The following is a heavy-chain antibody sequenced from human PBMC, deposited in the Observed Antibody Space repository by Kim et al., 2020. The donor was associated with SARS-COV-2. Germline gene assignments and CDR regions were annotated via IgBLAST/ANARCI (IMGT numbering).Heavy chain of an antibody. CDR2: ISGSGYNT. CDR3: AKDRAAAAGTGQFDS. CDR1: GFTFSSYA. Sequence: GGSLRLSFAASGFTFSSYAMTWVRQAPGKGLEWVSAISGSGYNTYYADSVRGRFTISRDSSQNTVFLQVTSLRDDDTAVYYFAKDRAAAAGTGQFDSWG. D-gene: IGHD6-13*01. J-gene: IGHJ4*01. V-gene: IGHV3-23*01.